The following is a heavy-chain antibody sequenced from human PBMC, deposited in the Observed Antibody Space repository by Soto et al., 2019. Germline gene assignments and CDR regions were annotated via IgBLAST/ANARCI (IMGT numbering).Heavy chain of an antibody. CDR1: GYTFTRYA. J-gene: IGHJ4*02. D-gene: IGHD3-22*01. CDR2: IYPGESDP. V-gene: IGHV5-51*01. Sequence: GESLKISCKGSGYTFTRYAIGWVRQMPGKGLEWMGIIYPGESDPRYSPSFQGQVTISADKSITTAHLQWGSLKASDTAIYYCARRGFLPEGYSPNYFDYWGQGTLVTVS. CDR3: ARRGFLPEGYSPNYFDY.